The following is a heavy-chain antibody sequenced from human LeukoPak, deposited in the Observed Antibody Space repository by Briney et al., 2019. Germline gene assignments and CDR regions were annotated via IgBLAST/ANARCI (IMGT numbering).Heavy chain of an antibody. CDR3: ARHDGGSGRSDAFDI. D-gene: IGHD3-10*01. CDR2: THYSGDT. J-gene: IGHJ3*02. Sequence: PSETLSLTCAVSGGSISSSNYCWTWIRQPPGKGLDWIGTTHYSGDTYYNPSLKSRVTMSVDASKNQLSLRLSSVTAADTAVYYCARHDGGSGRSDAFDIWGQGTGVTVSS. CDR1: GGSISSSNYC. V-gene: IGHV4-39*01.